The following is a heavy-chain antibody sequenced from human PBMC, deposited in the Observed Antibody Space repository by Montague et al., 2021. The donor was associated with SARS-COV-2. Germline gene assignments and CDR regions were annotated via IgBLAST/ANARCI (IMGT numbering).Heavy chain of an antibody. V-gene: IGHV6-1*01. Sequence: ASPGASLSSDSLSWHWISQSPSRGLEWLASTYYRSKWYNDSAPSVSGRAAVKPDTSRNQFSLHLDSVTPKDTALYFCARKMDSSFDVWGKGTMVIVSS. CDR3: ARKMDSSFDV. CDR2: TYYRSKWYN. D-gene: IGHD2-2*03. J-gene: IGHJ3*01. CDR1: GASLSSDSLS.